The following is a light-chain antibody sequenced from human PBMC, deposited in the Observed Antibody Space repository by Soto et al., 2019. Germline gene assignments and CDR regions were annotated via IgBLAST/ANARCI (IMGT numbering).Light chain of an antibody. CDR2: AAS. CDR3: QQATISQLT. V-gene: IGKV1-12*01. Sequence: DIQMTQSPSSVSASVGDRVTITCRASQGISGWLAWYQQKPGKAPKLLIYAASTLETGVPSRFSGGRSGTSFTLTINNLQPEDFATYYCQQATISQLTFGGGTKVEIK. J-gene: IGKJ4*01. CDR1: QGISGW.